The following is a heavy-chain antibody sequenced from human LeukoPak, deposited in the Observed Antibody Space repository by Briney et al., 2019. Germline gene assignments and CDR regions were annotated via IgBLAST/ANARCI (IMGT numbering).Heavy chain of an antibody. D-gene: IGHD6-19*01. J-gene: IGHJ4*02. CDR2: ISSSSSYI. CDR3: ARDHGRDAVDVRVDY. CDR1: GFSFSSYS. V-gene: IGHV3-21*01. Sequence: GGSLRLSCAASGFSFSSYSMNWVRQAPGKGLEWVSSISSSSSYIYYADSVKGRFTISRDNAKNSLYLQMNSLRDEDTAVYYCARDHGRDAVDVRVDYWGQGTLVTVSS.